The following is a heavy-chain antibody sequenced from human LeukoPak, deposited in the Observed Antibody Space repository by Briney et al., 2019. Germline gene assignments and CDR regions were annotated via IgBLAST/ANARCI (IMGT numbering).Heavy chain of an antibody. V-gene: IGHV3-21*01. CDR1: GFTFSSYG. D-gene: IGHD3-22*01. Sequence: GGSLRLSCAASGFTFSSYGMHWVRQAPGKGLEWVSSISSSSSYIYYADSVKGRFTISRDNAKNSLYLQMNSLRAVDTAVYYCARDLYDSSGYYPGSTYDYWGQGTLVTVSS. CDR2: ISSSSSYI. CDR3: ARDLYDSSGYYPGSTYDY. J-gene: IGHJ4*02.